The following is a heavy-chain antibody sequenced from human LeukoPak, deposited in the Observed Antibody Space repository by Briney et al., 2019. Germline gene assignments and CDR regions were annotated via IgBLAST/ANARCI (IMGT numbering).Heavy chain of an antibody. CDR2: ISGNGDKT. Sequence: HSGGSLRLSCAGSGFSFSTYAMHWVRQAPGKGPEYVAAISGNGDKTHYGGSVEGRFIVSRDNSRNRLYLQMGSLRDEDTAVYYCGKAPPLEGRPGWYGEDDFRGQGTLVIVSS. CDR3: GKAPPLEGRPGWYGEDDF. D-gene: IGHD6-19*01. CDR1: GFSFSTYA. J-gene: IGHJ4*02. V-gene: IGHV3-64*02.